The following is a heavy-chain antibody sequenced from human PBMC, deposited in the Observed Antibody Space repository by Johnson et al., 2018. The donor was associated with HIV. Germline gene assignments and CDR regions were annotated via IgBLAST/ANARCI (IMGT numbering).Heavy chain of an antibody. CDR2: IRADGSNK. J-gene: IGHJ3*02. CDR3: AKAFSSSWSDAFDI. V-gene: IGHV3-30*02. D-gene: IGHD6-13*01. CDR1: GFTFSSYG. Sequence: QVQLVESGGGVVQPGGSLRLSCAASGFTFSSYGMHWVRQAPGKGLEWMALIRADGSNKYHADYVKGRFTITRDNSKNTLYLQMNSLRAEDTAVYYCAKAFSSSWSDAFDIWGQGTMVTVSS.